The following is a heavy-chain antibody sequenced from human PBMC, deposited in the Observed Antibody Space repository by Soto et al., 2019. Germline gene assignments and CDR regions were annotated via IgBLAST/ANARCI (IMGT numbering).Heavy chain of an antibody. CDR2: ISGSGGST. CDR1: GCTFSNYA. Sequence: GGSLRLSWAASGCTFSNYAMSWVRQAPGKGLEWVSAISGSGGSTYYADSVKGRFTISRDNSKNTLYLQMNSLRAEDTAVYYCAKLTSGWYFWGQGTLVTVSS. CDR3: AKLTSGWYF. J-gene: IGHJ4*02. V-gene: IGHV3-23*01. D-gene: IGHD6-19*01.